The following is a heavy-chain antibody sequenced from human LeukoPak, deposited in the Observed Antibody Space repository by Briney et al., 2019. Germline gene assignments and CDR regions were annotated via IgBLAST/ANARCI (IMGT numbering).Heavy chain of an antibody. J-gene: IGHJ4*02. CDR2: IYYSGST. Sequence: SETLSLTCTVSGGSISSYYWSWIRQPPGKGLEWIGYIYYSGSTNYNPSLKSRVTISVDTSKNQFSLKLSSVTAADTAVYYCARAGRGQLLSCYDYWGQGTLVTVSS. CDR1: GGSISSYY. CDR3: ARAGRGQLLSCYDY. D-gene: IGHD2-2*01. V-gene: IGHV4-59*08.